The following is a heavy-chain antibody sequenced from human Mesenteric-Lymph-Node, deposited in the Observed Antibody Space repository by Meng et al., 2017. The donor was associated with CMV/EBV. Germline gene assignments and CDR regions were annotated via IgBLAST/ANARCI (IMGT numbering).Heavy chain of an antibody. J-gene: IGHJ4*02. CDR3: ASGDGYNQNFDY. CDR1: GGSFSDYD. Sequence: TCGVLGGSFSDYDWSWIRQPPGKGLEWIGEINHSGRSNYNPSLKSRVTISLDTSKNQFSLKLSSVTAADTAVYYCASGDGYNQNFDYWGQGTLVTVSS. V-gene: IGHV4-34*01. D-gene: IGHD5-24*01. CDR2: INHSGRS.